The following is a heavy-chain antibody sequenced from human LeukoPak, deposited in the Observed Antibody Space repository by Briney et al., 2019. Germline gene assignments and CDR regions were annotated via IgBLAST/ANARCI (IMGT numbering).Heavy chain of an antibody. Sequence: GGSLRLSCAASGFGVSDNYMNGARQAPGKGRAGVSSISSGSTYTYYADSVKGRFTISRDNAKNSLYLQINSLRAEDTAVYYCAGSDTTGYIPREWDYWFFDLWGRGTLVTVSS. CDR1: GFGVSDNY. D-gene: IGHD1-1*01. J-gene: IGHJ2*01. CDR2: ISSGSTYT. V-gene: IGHV3-21*01. CDR3: AGSDTTGYIPREWDYWFFDL.